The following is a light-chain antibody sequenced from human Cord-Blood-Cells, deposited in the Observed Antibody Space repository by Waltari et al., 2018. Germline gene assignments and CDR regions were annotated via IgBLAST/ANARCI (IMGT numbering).Light chain of an antibody. J-gene: IGLJ3*02. CDR2: LNRDGSH. V-gene: IGLV4-69*01. CDR3: QTWGTGIRV. CDR1: RGPSSYA. Sequence: LVLTQSPSASASLGASVTLTCTLSRGPSSYAIAWHQQQPETGPRYLMKLNRDGSHSKGDGIPDRFSGSSSGAERYLTISSLQSEDEADYYCQTWGTGIRVFGGGTKLTVL.